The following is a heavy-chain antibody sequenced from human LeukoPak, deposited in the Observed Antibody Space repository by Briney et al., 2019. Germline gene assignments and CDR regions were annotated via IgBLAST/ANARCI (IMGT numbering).Heavy chain of an antibody. CDR1: GFTFSGYS. V-gene: IGHV3-48*04. J-gene: IGHJ3*02. D-gene: IGHD6-6*01. CDR3: ARGSWQLNDAFDI. CDR2: ISSSSSII. Sequence: PGGSLRLSCAASGFTFSGYSMNWVRQAPGKGLEWVSYISSSSSIIYYADSVKGRFTISRDNAKNSLYLQMNSLRAEDTAVYYCARGSWQLNDAFDIWGQGTMVTVSS.